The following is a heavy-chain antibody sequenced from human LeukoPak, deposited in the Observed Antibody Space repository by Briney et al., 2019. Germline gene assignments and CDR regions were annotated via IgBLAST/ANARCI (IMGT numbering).Heavy chain of an antibody. CDR3: ARGAGYNYPYYFDY. CDR2: IYGGGII. D-gene: IGHD5-24*01. V-gene: IGHV3-53*01. J-gene: IGHJ4*02. CDR1: GFTVSSNY. Sequence: GSLRLSCAASGFTVSSNYMNWVRQAPGKGLEWVSVIYGGGIIYYADSVKGRSTISRDNSKNTLYLQMNSLRAEDTAVYYCARGAGYNYPYYFDYWGQGTLVTVSS.